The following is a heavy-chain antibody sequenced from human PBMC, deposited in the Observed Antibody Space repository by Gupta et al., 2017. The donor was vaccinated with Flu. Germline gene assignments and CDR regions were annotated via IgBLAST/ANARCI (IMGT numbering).Heavy chain of an antibody. CDR2: INPNSGDT. J-gene: IGHJ4*02. D-gene: IGHD2-15*01. Sequence: VQLVESGAEVKKPGASVKVSCKASGYMFTGHYMHWVRQAPGQGLEWMGWINPNSGDTKYAQKFQGRFTMTRDTSISTTYMDLSSLKYAEQAVYYCARHLRGKDDQHHYIDYWGQGTLGTVSS. CDR1: GYMFTGHY. V-gene: IGHV1-2*02. CDR3: ARHLRGKDDQHHYIDY.